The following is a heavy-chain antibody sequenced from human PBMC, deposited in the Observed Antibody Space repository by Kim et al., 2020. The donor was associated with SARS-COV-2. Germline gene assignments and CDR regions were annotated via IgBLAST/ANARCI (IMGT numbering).Heavy chain of an antibody. CDR3: ARPDPGIAVAGTI. V-gene: IGHV5-10-1*01. J-gene: IGHJ4*02. CDR2: IDPSDSYT. D-gene: IGHD6-19*01. CDR1: GYSFTSYW. Sequence: GASLQISCKGSGYSFTSYWISWVRQMPGKGLEWMGRIDPSDSYTNYSPSFQGHVTISADKSISTAYLQWSSLKASDTAMYYCARPDPGIAVAGTIWGQGTLVTVSS.